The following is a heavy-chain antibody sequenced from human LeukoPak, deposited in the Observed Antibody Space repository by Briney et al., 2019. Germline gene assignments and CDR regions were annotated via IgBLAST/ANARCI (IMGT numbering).Heavy chain of an antibody. CDR2: ISSSGDFI. CDR1: GFTFTTYS. J-gene: IGHJ4*02. CDR3: AGRDCTNGLCQFDY. Sequence: PGRSLRLSCVASGFTFTTYSMYWVRLAPGKGLEWVSSISSSGDFIHYADSVKGRFTISRDNAKNSLYLQMNSLRAEDTAIYYCAGRDCTNGLCQFDYWGQGTLVTVSS. D-gene: IGHD2-8*01. V-gene: IGHV3-21*01.